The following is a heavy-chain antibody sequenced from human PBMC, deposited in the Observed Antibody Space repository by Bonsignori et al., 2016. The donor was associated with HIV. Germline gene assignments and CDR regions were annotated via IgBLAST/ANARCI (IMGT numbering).Heavy chain of an antibody. CDR2: ISGSGSST. J-gene: IGHJ1*01. D-gene: IGHD6-19*01. CDR1: GFTFSSYD. Sequence: GESLKISCAASGFTFSSYDMSWVRQAPGKGLEWVSGISGSGSSTNYADSVKGRFTIFRDNSKNTLHLQMNSLRTEDTAVYYCAQGGRESGGWFGGLEYFQHWGQGTLVTVSS. CDR3: AQGGRESGGWFGGLEYFQH. V-gene: IGHV3-23*01.